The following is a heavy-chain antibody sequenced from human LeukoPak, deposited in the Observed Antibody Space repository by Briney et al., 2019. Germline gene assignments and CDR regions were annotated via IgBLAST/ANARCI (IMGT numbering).Heavy chain of an antibody. CDR3: TRKGSQWDFLVDY. D-gene: IGHD2/OR15-2a*01. V-gene: IGHV3-74*01. Sequence: QPGGSLRLSCVASGFTFSRYWMHWVRQAPGKGLVWVSRINSDGRSTNYADSVKGRFSISRDNAENSLYLQMDSLTAEDTAVYYCTRKGSQWDFLVDYWGQGTRVAVSP. CDR1: GFTFSRYW. CDR2: INSDGRST. J-gene: IGHJ4*02.